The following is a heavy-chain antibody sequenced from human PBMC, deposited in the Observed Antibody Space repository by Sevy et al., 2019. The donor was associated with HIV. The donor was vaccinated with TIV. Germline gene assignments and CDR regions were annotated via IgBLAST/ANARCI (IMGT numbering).Heavy chain of an antibody. CDR2: IKSKNDGGTT. V-gene: IGHV3-15*01. CDR3: TTMGWHGGFDN. D-gene: IGHD4-17*01. Sequence: GGSLRLSCAASGFTFSNTWMSWVRQAPGKGLEWVGRIKSKNDGGTTDYSAPAIDRFTISREDSKNTLYLRMNSLKIEDTAVYYCTTMGWHGGFDNWGQGTMVTVSS. CDR1: GFTFSNTW. J-gene: IGHJ3*02.